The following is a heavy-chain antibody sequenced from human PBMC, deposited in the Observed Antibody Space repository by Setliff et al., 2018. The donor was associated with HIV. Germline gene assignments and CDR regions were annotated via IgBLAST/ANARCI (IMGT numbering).Heavy chain of an antibody. CDR2: IIPMPGTA. CDR1: GGTFRNYA. V-gene: IGHV1-69*13. D-gene: IGHD5-12*01. CDR3: ARGPLYGYDRGYFDY. J-gene: IGHJ4*02. Sequence: ASVKVSCKASGGTFRNYALSWVRQAPGQGLEWMGGIIPMPGTANYAQKFQDRVTITADESTTTVYMEMRSLTSGDAALYYCARGPLYGYDRGYFDYWGQGTLVTVSS.